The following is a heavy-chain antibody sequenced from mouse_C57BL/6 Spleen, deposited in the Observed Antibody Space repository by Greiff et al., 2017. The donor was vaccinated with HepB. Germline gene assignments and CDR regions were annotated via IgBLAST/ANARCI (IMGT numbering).Heavy chain of an antibody. CDR1: GYTFTSYW. V-gene: IGHV1-5*01. CDR2: IYPGNSDT. D-gene: IGHD3-2*02. Sequence: VHVKQSGTVLARPGASVKMSCKTSGYTFTSYWMHWVKQRPGQGLEWIGAIYPGNSDTSYNQKFKGKAKLTAVTSASTAYMELSSLTNEDSAVYYCTGTAQATSFAYWGQGTLVTVSA. J-gene: IGHJ3*01. CDR3: TGTAQATSFAY.